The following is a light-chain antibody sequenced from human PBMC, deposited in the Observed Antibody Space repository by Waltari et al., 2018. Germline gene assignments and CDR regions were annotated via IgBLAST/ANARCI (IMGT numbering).Light chain of an antibody. CDR3: HSRDASGVAGS. CDR1: SLRSYY. J-gene: IGLJ2*01. V-gene: IGLV3-19*01. CDR2: DKN. Sequence: SSELTQDPAVSVAMGLTVRLTCQGDSLRSYYASWYQQRPGQAPILVIYDKNNRPSGVPDRFSGSSSHNTGSLTITGAQAEDEASYYCHSRDASGVAGSFGGGTKLTVL.